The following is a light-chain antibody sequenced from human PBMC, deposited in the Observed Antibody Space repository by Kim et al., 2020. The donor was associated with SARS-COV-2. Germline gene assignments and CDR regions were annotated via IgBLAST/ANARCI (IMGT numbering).Light chain of an antibody. CDR2: DAA. CDR1: QTIGIS. V-gene: IGKV3-11*01. CDR3: QQRNNWPPAGT. Sequence: PGERAILSCRARQTIGISLGWYQHKLGQAPRRLIYDAANRAAGIPDRFSGGGSGTDFTLTISSLEPEDFAIYYCQQRNNWPPAGTFGGGTKVDIK. J-gene: IGKJ4*02.